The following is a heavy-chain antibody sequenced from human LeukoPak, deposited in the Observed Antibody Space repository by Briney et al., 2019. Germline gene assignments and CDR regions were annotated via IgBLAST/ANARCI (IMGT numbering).Heavy chain of an antibody. V-gene: IGHV3-23*01. CDR2: ISGSGGST. J-gene: IGHJ6*03. D-gene: IGHD1-14*01. Sequence: GGSLRLSCAASGFTFSSYAMSWVRQAPGKGLEWVSAISGSGGSTYYADSVKGRFTISRDTSQNTLSLQMNSLRGEDTAVYYCVRCLFYLRNRNFYYYMDVWGKGTTVTVSS. CDR1: GFTFSSYA. CDR3: VRCLFYLRNRNFYYYMDV.